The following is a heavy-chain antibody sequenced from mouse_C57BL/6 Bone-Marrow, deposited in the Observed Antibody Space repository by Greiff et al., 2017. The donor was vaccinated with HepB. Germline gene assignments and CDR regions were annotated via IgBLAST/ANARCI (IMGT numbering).Heavy chain of an antibody. J-gene: IGHJ2*01. CDR2: IDPSDSYT. V-gene: IGHV1-50*01. Sequence: VQLQQPGAELVKPGASVKLSCKASGYTFTSYWMQWVKQRPGQGLEWIGEIDPSDSYTNYNQKFKGKATLTVDTSSSTAYMQLSSLTSEDSAVYYCARLGYYGSSHYFDYWGQGTTLTVSS. CDR3: ARLGYYGSSHYFDY. CDR1: GYTFTSYW. D-gene: IGHD1-1*01.